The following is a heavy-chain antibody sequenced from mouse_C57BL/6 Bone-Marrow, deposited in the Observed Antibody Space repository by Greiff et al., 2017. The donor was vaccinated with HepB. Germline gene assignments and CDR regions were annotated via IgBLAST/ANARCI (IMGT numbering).Heavy chain of an antibody. CDR1: GFTFSSYG. CDR2: ISSGGSYT. J-gene: IGHJ3*01. V-gene: IGHV5-6*01. CDR3: ATRQLRPAWFAY. Sequence: EVQLQESGGDLVKPGGSLKLSCAASGFTFSSYGMSWVRQTPDKRLEWVATISSGGSYTYYPDSVKGRFTISRDNAKNTLYLQMSSLKSEDTAMYYCATRQLRPAWFAYWGQGTLVTVSA. D-gene: IGHD3-2*02.